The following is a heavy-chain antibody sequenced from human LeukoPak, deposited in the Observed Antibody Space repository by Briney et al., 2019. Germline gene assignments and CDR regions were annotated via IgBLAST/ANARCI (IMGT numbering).Heavy chain of an antibody. J-gene: IGHJ4*02. CDR3: ARDRVPQYSSSSRPTKY. D-gene: IGHD6-6*01. V-gene: IGHV3-74*01. CDR2: INSDGSST. CDR1: GFTFSSYA. Sequence: GGSLRLSCAASGFTFSSYAMSWVRHAPGKGLVWVSRINSDGSSTSYADSVKGRFTISRDNAKNTLYLQMNSLRAEDTAVYYCARDRVPQYSSSSRPTKYWGQGTLVTVSS.